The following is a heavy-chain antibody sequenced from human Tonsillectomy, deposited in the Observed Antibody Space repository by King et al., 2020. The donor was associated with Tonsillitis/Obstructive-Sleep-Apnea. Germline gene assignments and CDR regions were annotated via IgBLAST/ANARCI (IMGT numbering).Heavy chain of an antibody. D-gene: IGHD2-2*01. Sequence: VQLVESGGGLVQPGGSLRLSCSASGFTFCSYWMSCVRQAPGNGLEWVANIKEDGIETYYLDSVTGRFTISRDNAKKSLFLQMNSLRGEDTAVYYCARERNIVEVPDDRYLLLEYDMDGWGKGTKVTVSS. J-gene: IGHJ6*03. V-gene: IGHV3-7*04. CDR3: ARERNIVEVPDDRYLLLEYDMDG. CDR2: IKEDGIET. CDR1: GFTFCSYW.